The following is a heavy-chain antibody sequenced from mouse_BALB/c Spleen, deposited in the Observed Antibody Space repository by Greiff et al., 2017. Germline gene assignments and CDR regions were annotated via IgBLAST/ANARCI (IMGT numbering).Heavy chain of an antibody. V-gene: IGHV5-17*02. D-gene: IGHD1-1*01. CDR2: ISSGSSTI. CDR3: ARGGVVGAMDY. CDR1: GFTFSSFG. J-gene: IGHJ4*01. Sequence: EVMLVESGGGLVKPGGSLKLSCAASGFTFSSFGMHWVRQAPEKGLEWVAYISSGSSTIYYADTVKGRFTISRDNPKNTLFLQMTSLRSEDTAMYYCARGGVVGAMDYWGQGTSVTVSS.